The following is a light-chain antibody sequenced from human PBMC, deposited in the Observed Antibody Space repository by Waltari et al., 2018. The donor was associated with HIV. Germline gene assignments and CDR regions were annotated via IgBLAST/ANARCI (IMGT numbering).Light chain of an antibody. V-gene: IGLV1-51*01. CDR1: NSTLGNNL. CDR2: DNE. CDR3: GTWDSSLSLYV. Sequence: QSILTQSPSVSAAPGQKVTVSCSGDNSTLGNNLVSWYPQVPGRAPRLLIYDNEKRPSGMPERFSAFKAGVSATLVIAGLQIVDEADYYCGTWDSSLSLYVFGPGTTVAVL. J-gene: IGLJ1*01.